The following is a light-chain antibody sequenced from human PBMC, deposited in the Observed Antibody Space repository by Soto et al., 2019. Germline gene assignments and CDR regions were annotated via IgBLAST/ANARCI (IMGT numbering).Light chain of an antibody. CDR3: AAWDDSLLGV. CDR2: SNN. J-gene: IGLJ3*02. Sequence: QSVLTQPPSASGTPGQRVTISCSGSSSNIGSNYVYWYQQLPGTAPKLLIYSNNQRPSGVPDRFSGSKSGTSASLAISGLRSEDEADYYCAAWDDSLLGVFGGGTELTVL. V-gene: IGLV1-47*02. CDR1: SSNIGSNY.